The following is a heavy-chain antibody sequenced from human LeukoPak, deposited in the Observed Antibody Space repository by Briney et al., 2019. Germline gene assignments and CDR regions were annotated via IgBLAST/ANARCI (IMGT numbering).Heavy chain of an antibody. CDR1: GFTFSNYY. Sequence: GGSLRLSCAASGFTFSNYYVSSIRQTPGKGLGWLSYIGGSGGDIHYAVSVKGRFPICRDNRKNSLYMQMNSLRAEDTAMYYCAIDIRAVGATLYFDYWGQGILVTVTS. CDR2: IGGSGGDI. D-gene: IGHD1-26*01. V-gene: IGHV3-11*01. CDR3: AIDIRAVGATLYFDY. J-gene: IGHJ4*02.